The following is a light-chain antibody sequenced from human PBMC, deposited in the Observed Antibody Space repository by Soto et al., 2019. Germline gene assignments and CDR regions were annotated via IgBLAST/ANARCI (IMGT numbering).Light chain of an antibody. Sequence: EIVMTQSPASLSVPPGERATLSCRASQSVSTNFAWYLQKPGQAPRLLIYGASTRATAVPARFTASGSGTEFTLSISRLEPEDVAVYYCQLYGPSLTWPFGQGTKVDIK. CDR1: QSVSTN. CDR3: QLYGPSLTWP. CDR2: GAS. J-gene: IGKJ1*01. V-gene: IGKV3-15*01.